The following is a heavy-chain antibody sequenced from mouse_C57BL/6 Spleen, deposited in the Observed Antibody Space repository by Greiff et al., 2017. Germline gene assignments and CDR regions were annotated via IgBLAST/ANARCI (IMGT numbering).Heavy chain of an antibody. CDR2: IRSKSNNYAT. Sequence: GGGLVQPKGSLKLSCAASGFSFNTYAMNWVRQAPGKGLEWVARIRSKSNNYATYYADSVKDRFTISRDDSESMLYLQMNNLKTEDTAMYYCVRQVWFHYFDYWGQGTTLTVSS. CDR3: VRQVWFHYFDY. V-gene: IGHV10-1*01. J-gene: IGHJ2*01. CDR1: GFSFNTYA. D-gene: IGHD2-10*02.